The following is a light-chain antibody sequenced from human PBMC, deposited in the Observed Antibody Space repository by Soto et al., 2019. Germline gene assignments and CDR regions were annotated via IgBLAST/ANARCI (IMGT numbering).Light chain of an antibody. V-gene: IGLV2-23*03. Sequence: QSALTQPASVSGSPGQSITISCTGTSSDVGSYRLVSWYQQHPGKAPTLMIYEGSERPSGVSDRFSGSKSGNTASLTISGLQAEDEADYFCCSYAGGSNVFGAGTKLTVL. J-gene: IGLJ1*01. CDR2: EGS. CDR1: SSDVGSYRL. CDR3: CSYAGGSNV.